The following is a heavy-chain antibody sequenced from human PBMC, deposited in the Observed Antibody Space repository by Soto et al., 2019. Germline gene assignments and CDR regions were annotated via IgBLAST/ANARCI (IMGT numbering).Heavy chain of an antibody. Sequence: QVQLVESGGGVVQPGRSLRLSCAASGFTFSNYGMHWVRQAPGKGLERVAVIWNDGSSRYYADSVKGRFTISRDNSKNTLFLQMNNLRAEDTAVYYCARPDIVAAIGGALDCWGQGTLVTVSS. CDR3: ARPDIVAAIGGALDC. CDR2: IWNDGSSR. J-gene: IGHJ4*02. CDR1: GFTFSNYG. D-gene: IGHD5-12*01. V-gene: IGHV3-33*01.